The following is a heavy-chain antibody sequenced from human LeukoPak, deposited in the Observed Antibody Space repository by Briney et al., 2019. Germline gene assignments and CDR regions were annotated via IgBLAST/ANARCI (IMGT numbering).Heavy chain of an antibody. CDR3: ARDSDCSSTSCYAIYP. V-gene: IGHV1-2*02. Sequence: ASVKVSCKASGYTFTGYDMHWVRQAPGQGLEWMGWINPNSGGTNYAQKFQGRVTMTRDTSISTAYMELSRLRSDDTAVYYCARDSDCSSTSCYAIYPWGQGTLVTVSS. D-gene: IGHD2-2*01. J-gene: IGHJ5*02. CDR2: INPNSGGT. CDR1: GYTFTGYD.